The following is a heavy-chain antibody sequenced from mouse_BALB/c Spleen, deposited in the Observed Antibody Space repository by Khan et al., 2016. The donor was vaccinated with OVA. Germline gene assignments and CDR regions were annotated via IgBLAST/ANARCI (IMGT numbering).Heavy chain of an antibody. D-gene: IGHD1-1*01. V-gene: IGHV3-2*02. CDR1: GYSITSGYV. J-gene: IGHJ2*01. Sequence: EVQLVESGPGLVKPSQTLSLTCTVTGYSITSGYVWYWIRQLPGNKLERMGYISYSGATSYTPSLKSRTSINRDTSKNQFFLQFNSVTTEDTATYYCAKGNYYGYYFDYWGQGTTLTVSS. CDR3: AKGNYYGYYFDY. CDR2: ISYSGAT.